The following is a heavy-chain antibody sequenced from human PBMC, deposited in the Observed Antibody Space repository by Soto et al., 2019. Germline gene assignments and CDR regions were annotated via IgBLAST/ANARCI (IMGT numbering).Heavy chain of an antibody. CDR2: TRNKANSYTT. J-gene: IGHJ6*02. CDR1: GFTFSDHY. CDR3: ARGGGLLSPYYYYGMDV. V-gene: IGHV3-72*01. Sequence: PGGSLRLSCAASGFTFSDHYMDWVRQAPGKGLEWVGRTRNKANSYTTEYAASVKGRFTISRDDSKNSLYLQMNSLKTEDTAVYYCARGGGLLSPYYYYGMDVWGQGTKVTVSS. D-gene: IGHD2-15*01.